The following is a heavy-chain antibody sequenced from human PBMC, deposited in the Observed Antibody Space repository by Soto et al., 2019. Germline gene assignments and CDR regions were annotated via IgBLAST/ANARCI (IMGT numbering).Heavy chain of an antibody. CDR1: GYTFTTYC. D-gene: IGHD1-26*01. J-gene: IGHJ4*02. CDR3: ARDKGSKAWYYFFDF. Sequence: ASVKVSCKASGYTFTTYCIAWVLQAPGQGLEWLGWISAYNGNTNYAQKFQGGVTMTTETSTNTAYMEVRSLRSDDTAVYYCARDKGSKAWYYFFDFWGQGALVTVSS. V-gene: IGHV1-18*01. CDR2: ISAYNGNT.